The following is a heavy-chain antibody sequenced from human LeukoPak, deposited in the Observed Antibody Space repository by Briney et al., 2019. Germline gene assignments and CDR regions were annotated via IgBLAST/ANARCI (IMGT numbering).Heavy chain of an antibody. J-gene: IGHJ6*02. CDR1: GYIFTSRG. Sequence: GASVKVSCKASGYIFTSRGITWVRQAPGQGLEWKGWISAYNGNTNYAQNVQGRVTVTRDTSTSTAYMELRSLRSDDTAVYFCARDLPGAAVEGTTRGMDVWGQGTTVTVSS. V-gene: IGHV1-18*01. CDR3: ARDLPGAAVEGTTRGMDV. CDR2: ISAYNGNT. D-gene: IGHD6-19*01.